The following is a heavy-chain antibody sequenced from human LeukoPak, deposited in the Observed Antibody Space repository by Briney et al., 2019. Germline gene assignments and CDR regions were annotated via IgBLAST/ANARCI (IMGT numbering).Heavy chain of an antibody. CDR2: INWNGGSI. CDR3: AREPFSTDWKVTTNALDL. D-gene: IGHD2-2*01. V-gene: IGHV3-20*04. Sequence: GGSLRLSCAASGFTFDNYGMSWVRLAPGKGLEWVSGINWNGGSIVYAHSVKGRFTISRDNAKDSVSLKMNSLKAEDAGVYFCAREPFSTDWKVTTNALDLWGQGTMVIVSS. J-gene: IGHJ3*01. CDR1: GFTFDNYG.